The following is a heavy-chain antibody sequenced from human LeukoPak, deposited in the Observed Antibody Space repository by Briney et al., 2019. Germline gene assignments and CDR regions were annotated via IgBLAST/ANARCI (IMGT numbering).Heavy chain of an antibody. Sequence: GGSLRLSCAASGFTFSSYAMNWIRQAPAKGLEWVSAISGSGGATYYADSVKGRFTMSRDNSKNTLYLQMNSLRAEDTAVYYCAKGAYYHGSGRYFDYWGQGTLVTVSS. D-gene: IGHD3-10*01. CDR3: AKGAYYHGSGRYFDY. V-gene: IGHV3-23*01. J-gene: IGHJ4*02. CDR1: GFTFSSYA. CDR2: ISGSGGAT.